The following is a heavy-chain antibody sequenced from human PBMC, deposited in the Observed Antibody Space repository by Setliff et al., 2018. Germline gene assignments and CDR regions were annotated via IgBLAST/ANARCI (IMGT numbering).Heavy chain of an antibody. V-gene: IGHV4-34*01. J-gene: IGHJ5*02. Sequence: SETLSLTCTVYGGSFTNYYWGWIRQSPGKGLEWIGEINHSGSTNYNPSLKSRVTISLDKSRNQFSLHLNSVTASDTAVYYCARASYGWGSHYKIKWFDPWGQGTLVTVSS. CDR3: ARASYGWGSHYKIKWFDP. CDR2: INHSGST. CDR1: GGSFTNYY. D-gene: IGHD3-10*01.